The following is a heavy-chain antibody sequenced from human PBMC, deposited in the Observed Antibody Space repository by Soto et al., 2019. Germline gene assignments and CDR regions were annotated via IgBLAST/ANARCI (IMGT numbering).Heavy chain of an antibody. CDR3: AKDSVREPLRPSLGY. J-gene: IGHJ4*02. CDR2: ISYDGSNK. V-gene: IGHV3-30*18. CDR1: GFTFSSYG. D-gene: IGHD3-16*01. Sequence: GGSLRLSCAASGFTFSSYGMHWVRQAPGKGLEWVAVISYDGSNKYYADSVKGRFTICRDNSKNTLYLQMNSLRAEDTAVYYCAKDSVREPLRPSLGYWGQGTLVTVSS.